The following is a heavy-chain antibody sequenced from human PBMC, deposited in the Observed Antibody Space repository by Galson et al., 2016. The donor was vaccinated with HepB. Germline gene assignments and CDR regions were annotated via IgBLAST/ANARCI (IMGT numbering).Heavy chain of an antibody. CDR1: GFTFSGYW. V-gene: IGHV3-23*01. J-gene: IGHJ4*02. CDR2: IDGEGHTT. CDR3: AIGATGATWRN. Sequence: SLRLSCAASGFTFSGYWMNWVRQAPGKGLQWVSDIDGEGHTTHHADSVKGRFTMSRDNSQDTVYLEMKSVRVEDTAIYYCAIGATGATWRNWGQGTLVTVSS. D-gene: IGHD1-1*01.